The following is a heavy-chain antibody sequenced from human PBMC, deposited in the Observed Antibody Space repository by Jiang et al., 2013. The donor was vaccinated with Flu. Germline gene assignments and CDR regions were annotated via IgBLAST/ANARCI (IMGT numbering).Heavy chain of an antibody. Sequence: TYAQSFQGRVTMTRDTSTSTVYMELSSLRSDDTAVYYCARIEGAVATIGDWGQGTLVTVSS. V-gene: IGHV1-46*03. J-gene: IGHJ4*02. CDR3: ARIEGAVATIGD. D-gene: IGHD5-24*01.